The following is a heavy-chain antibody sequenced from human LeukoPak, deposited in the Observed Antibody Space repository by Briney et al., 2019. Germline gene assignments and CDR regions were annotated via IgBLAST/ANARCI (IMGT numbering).Heavy chain of an antibody. CDR2: INSDGSIT. CDR3: TRAVVVTASDS. CDR1: GFTFSSFW. J-gene: IGHJ4*02. Sequence: QPGGSLSLSCAASGFTFSSFWMHWVRQAPGKGRVWVSRINSDGSITTYAASVKGRFTISRDNAKNTLYLQLSSLRAEDTAGYYCTRAVVVTASDSWGQGTLVTVSS. V-gene: IGHV3-74*01. D-gene: IGHD2-21*02.